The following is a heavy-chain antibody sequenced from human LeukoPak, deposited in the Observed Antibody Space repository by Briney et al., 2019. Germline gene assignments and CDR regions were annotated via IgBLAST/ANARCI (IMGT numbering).Heavy chain of an antibody. CDR3: ARVRDGYNDAYDI. D-gene: IGHD5-24*01. V-gene: IGHV1-2*02. CDR2: INPNSGGT. J-gene: IGHJ3*02. Sequence: GASVNVSCKSSGYTFTGYYMHWVRQAPGQGLEWMGWINPNSGGTNYAQKFQGRVTMTRDTSTSTVYMEVSSLKSEDTAVYYCARVRDGYNDAYDIWGQGTMVTVSS. CDR1: GYTFTGYY.